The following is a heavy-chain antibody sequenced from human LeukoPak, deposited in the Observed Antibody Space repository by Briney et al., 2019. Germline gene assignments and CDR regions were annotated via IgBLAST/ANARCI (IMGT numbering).Heavy chain of an antibody. V-gene: IGHV3-43*02. CDR2: IDKDGRST. CDR1: GFTLGAFA. D-gene: IGHD1-26*01. Sequence: PGGSLRLSCAASGFTLGAFAMHWVRQAPGKGLEWVSLIDKDGRSTYYADSVKGRFTISQDNSKNSLYLQMNSLRTEDTALYYCATWAFYHSLDVWGQGTTVTVSS. CDR3: ATWAFYHSLDV. J-gene: IGHJ6*02.